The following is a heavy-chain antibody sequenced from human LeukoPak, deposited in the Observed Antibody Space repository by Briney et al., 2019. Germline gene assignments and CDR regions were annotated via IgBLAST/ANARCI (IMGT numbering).Heavy chain of an antibody. CDR1: GFTFSSYG. V-gene: IGHV3-30*02. Sequence: PGGSLRLSCAASGFTFSSYGMHWVRQAPGKGLEWVAFIRYDGSNKYYADSVKGRFTISRDNSKNTLYLQMNSLRAEDTAVYYCAKEKIGELSRYYFDYWGQGTLVTVSS. D-gene: IGHD3-10*01. CDR3: AKEKIGELSRYYFDY. CDR2: IRYDGSNK. J-gene: IGHJ4*02.